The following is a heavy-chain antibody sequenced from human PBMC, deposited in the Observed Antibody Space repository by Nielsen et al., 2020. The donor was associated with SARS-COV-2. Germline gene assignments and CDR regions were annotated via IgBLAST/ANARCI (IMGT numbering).Heavy chain of an antibody. D-gene: IGHD1-26*01. Sequence: GESLKISCAASGFALSDHFMSWVRQAPGKGLEWVANIKQDGSEKYYVDSVKGRFTISRDNAKNSLYLQMNSLRVEDTAVYYCVRADGSWGQGTLVTVSS. CDR1: GFALSDHF. V-gene: IGHV3-7*01. CDR3: VRADGS. J-gene: IGHJ4*02. CDR2: IKQDGSEK.